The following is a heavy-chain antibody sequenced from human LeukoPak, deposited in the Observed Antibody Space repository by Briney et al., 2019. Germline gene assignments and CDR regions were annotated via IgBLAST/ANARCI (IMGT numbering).Heavy chain of an antibody. CDR1: GFTFSSYA. V-gene: IGHV3-30-3*01. CDR2: ISYDGSNK. Sequence: GGSLRLSCAASGFTFSSYAMHWVRQAPGKGLEWVAVISYDGSNKYYADSVKGRFIISRDNSKNTLYLQMNSLRAEDTAVYYCARGMDAFDIWGQGTMVTVSS. CDR3: ARGMDAFDI. J-gene: IGHJ3*02.